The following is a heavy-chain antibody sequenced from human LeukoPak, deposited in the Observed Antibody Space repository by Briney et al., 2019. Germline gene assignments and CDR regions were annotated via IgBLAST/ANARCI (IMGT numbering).Heavy chain of an antibody. CDR1: GYTFTSYV. Sequence: GASVKVSCKASGYTFTSYVISWVRQAPGQGLEWMGWISAYNGNTNYAQKLQGRVTMTTDTSTSTAYMELRSLRSDDTAVYYCAISYYYDSSGYYNEYYFDYWGQGTLVTVSS. CDR2: ISAYNGNT. J-gene: IGHJ4*02. CDR3: AISYYYDSSGYYNEYYFDY. V-gene: IGHV1-18*01. D-gene: IGHD3-22*01.